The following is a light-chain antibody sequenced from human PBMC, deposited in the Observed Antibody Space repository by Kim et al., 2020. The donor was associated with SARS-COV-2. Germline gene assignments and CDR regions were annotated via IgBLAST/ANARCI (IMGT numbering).Light chain of an antibody. Sequence: EIVLTQSPGTLSLSPGERATLSCRASQSVDSDYLAWYQQKPGRAPRLLISGTSSRATGIPDRFGGSGSGTDFTLTISRLEPEDFAVYYCHQYATSTGTFGQGTKVDIK. CDR2: GTS. J-gene: IGKJ1*01. V-gene: IGKV3-20*01. CDR3: HQYATSTGT. CDR1: QSVDSDY.